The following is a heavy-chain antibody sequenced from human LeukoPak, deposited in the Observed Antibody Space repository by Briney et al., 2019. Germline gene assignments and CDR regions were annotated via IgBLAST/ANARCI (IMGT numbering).Heavy chain of an antibody. J-gene: IGHJ4*02. Sequence: GGSLRLSCAASGFTFSSCGMHWVRQAPGKGLEWVAVISYDGSNKYYADSVKGRFTISRDNSKNTLYLQMNSLRAEDTAVYYCATELGFGGQGTLVTVSS. CDR3: ATELGF. CDR2: ISYDGSNK. CDR1: GFTFSSCG. V-gene: IGHV3-30*03. D-gene: IGHD1-14*01.